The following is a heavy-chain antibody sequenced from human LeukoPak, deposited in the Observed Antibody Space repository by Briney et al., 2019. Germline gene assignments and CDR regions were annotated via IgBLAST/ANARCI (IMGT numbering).Heavy chain of an antibody. Sequence: SQTLSLTCAVSGDIVSSNSVAWNWISQSPSRGLEWLVRTYYRSSCYNDYAVSVKSRITINPDTSTTQFSLQLNSVTPEDTAVYYCARDRYSGTYEGAFDYWGQGVLVTVSS. V-gene: IGHV6-1*01. CDR1: GDIVSSNSVA. D-gene: IGHD1-26*01. CDR3: ARDRYSGTYEGAFDY. J-gene: IGHJ4*02. CDR2: TYYRSSCYN.